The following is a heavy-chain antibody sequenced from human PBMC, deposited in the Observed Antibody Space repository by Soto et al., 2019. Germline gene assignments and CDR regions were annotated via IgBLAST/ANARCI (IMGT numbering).Heavy chain of an antibody. D-gene: IGHD6-19*01. J-gene: IGHJ5*02. Sequence: QVQLQESGPGLVKPSETLSLTCTISGGSVNNYYWSWIRQPPGMGLEWIGYIYHSGTTSYNPSLKSRLARVIDTSRTHVSLKLTSVTAADTAVYYCARGSAWSGTNWFDPWGQGTLVTVSS. CDR3: ARGSAWSGTNWFDP. CDR2: IYHSGTT. V-gene: IGHV4-59*02. CDR1: GGSVNNYY.